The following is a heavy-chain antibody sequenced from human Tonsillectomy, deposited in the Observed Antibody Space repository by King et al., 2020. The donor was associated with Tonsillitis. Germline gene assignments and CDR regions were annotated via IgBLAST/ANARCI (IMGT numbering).Heavy chain of an antibody. CDR3: AKGTAAVTARGAFDI. CDR2: ISWNGDNI. Sequence: VQLVESGGGLVQPGRSLSLSCEASGFTFDDYAMHGVRQAPGKGLVWVSGISWNGDNIGYGDSVKGRFNISRDNAKNSLYLQMSSLRPEDTALYYCAKGTAAVTARGAFDIWGQGTMVTVSS. CDR1: GFTFDDYA. D-gene: IGHD6-13*01. J-gene: IGHJ3*02. V-gene: IGHV3-9*01.